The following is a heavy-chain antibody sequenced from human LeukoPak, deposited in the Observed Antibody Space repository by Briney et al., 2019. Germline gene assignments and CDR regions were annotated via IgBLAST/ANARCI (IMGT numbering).Heavy chain of an antibody. V-gene: IGHV1-69*13. CDR1: GGTFSSYA. CDR3: ARAQGSGISMVRGVINAEAGNAFDI. Sequence: GASVKVSCKASGGTFSSYAISWVRQAPGQGLEWMGGIIPIFGTANYAQKFQGRVTITADESTSTAYMELSSLRSEDTAVYYCARAQGSGISMVRGVINAEAGNAFDIWGQGTMVTVSS. D-gene: IGHD3-10*01. J-gene: IGHJ3*02. CDR2: IIPIFGTA.